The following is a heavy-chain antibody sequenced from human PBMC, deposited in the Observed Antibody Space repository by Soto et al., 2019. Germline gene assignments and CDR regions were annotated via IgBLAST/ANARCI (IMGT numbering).Heavy chain of an antibody. D-gene: IGHD3-9*01. V-gene: IGHV3-7*01. CDR2: INQDGSEK. Sequence: EEQLVESGGGLVQPGGSLKLSCVVSQISFSSYWMTWVRQAPGKGLECVANINQDGSEKYYEDSVKGRFTISRDNTKNSLYLHMNSLRAEDTAVYYCATDLDWHNYWGHGTLVAVSS. CDR1: QISFSSYW. CDR3: ATDLDWHNY. J-gene: IGHJ4*01.